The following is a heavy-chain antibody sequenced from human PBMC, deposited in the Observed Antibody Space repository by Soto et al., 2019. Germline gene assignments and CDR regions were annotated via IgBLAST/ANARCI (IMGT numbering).Heavy chain of an antibody. Sequence: GGSLRLSCAASGFVFRVYWMSWVRQAPGKGLEWVANIKEDGSEANYVDSVKGRFAVSRDKDTNSFYLQLNSLTPEDTAVYYCVRDFEGSYGYGPFDYWGQGT. CDR2: IKEDGSEA. V-gene: IGHV3-7*03. D-gene: IGHD5-18*01. CDR3: VRDFEGSYGYGPFDY. J-gene: IGHJ4*02. CDR1: GFVFRVYW.